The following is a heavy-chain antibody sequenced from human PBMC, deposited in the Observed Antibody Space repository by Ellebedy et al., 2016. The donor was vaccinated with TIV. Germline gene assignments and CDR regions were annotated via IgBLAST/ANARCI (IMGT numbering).Heavy chain of an antibody. CDR3: ARDIVVLPAARRPYFYSGMDV. V-gene: IGHV3-21*01. CDR2: ISSNLHYV. D-gene: IGHD2-2*01. J-gene: IGHJ6*02. Sequence: GGSLRLSCEASGFTFSDFTMNWVRQVPGKGLQWVSSISSNLHYVNYTDSVKGRFTISRDNAKNSLYLQMDSLRAEDTAVYYCARDIVVLPAARRPYFYSGMDVWGQGTTVTVSS. CDR1: GFTFSDFT.